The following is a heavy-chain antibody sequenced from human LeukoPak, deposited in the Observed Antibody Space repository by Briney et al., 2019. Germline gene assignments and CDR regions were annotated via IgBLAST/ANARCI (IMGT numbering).Heavy chain of an antibody. D-gene: IGHD4-17*01. CDR2: IITSTGNP. J-gene: IGHJ4*02. CDR3: ARDPGLRNFDY. Sequence: ASVKVSCKASGYTFTGYYMHWVRQAPGQGLEWMGWIITSTGNPTYAQGFTGRFVFSLDTSVSTAYLHISSLKAEDNAVYYCARDPGLRNFDYWGQGTLVTVSS. CDR1: GYTFTGYY. V-gene: IGHV7-4-1*02.